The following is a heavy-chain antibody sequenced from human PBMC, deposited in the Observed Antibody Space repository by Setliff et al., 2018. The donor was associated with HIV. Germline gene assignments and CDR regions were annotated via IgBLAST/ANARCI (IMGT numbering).Heavy chain of an antibody. V-gene: IGHV4-39*07. CDR1: GDSITSSSYY. Sequence: SETLSLTCTVSGDSITSSSYYWGWIRQPPGKGLEWIGGIYYTGSTSYNPSLTSRVSISVDTSTSQFSLKLISVTAADTAVYYCASPSDQTAGGFDIWGQGTMVTVSS. J-gene: IGHJ3*02. CDR2: IYYTGST. D-gene: IGHD2-15*01. CDR3: ASPSDQTAGGFDI.